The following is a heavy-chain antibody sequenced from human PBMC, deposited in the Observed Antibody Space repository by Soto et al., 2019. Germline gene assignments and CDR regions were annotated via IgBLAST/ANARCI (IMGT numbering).Heavy chain of an antibody. CDR1: GDSISNLDYF. J-gene: IGHJ5*01. CDR3: ARGRYCLTGRCFPNWFDS. Sequence: SETLSLTCSVSGDSISNLDYFWAWIRQPPGQALEYIGYIYKSATTYSNPSFESRVAISVDTSKSQFSLNVTSVTAADTAVYFCARGRYCLTGRCFPNWFDSWGQGALVTVSS. D-gene: IGHD7-27*01. CDR2: IYKSATT. V-gene: IGHV4-30-4*01.